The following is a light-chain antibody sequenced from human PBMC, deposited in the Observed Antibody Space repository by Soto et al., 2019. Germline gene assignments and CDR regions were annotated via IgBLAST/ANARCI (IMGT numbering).Light chain of an antibody. CDR1: QSVSSD. V-gene: IGKV3-11*01. CDR2: GAS. Sequence: EIVMTQSPAPLSVSPGERATLSCRARQSVSSDLAWYHQKPGQAPRLIIYGASTRATGVPDRFSGSGSGTDCTLTITRLEPEDFAVYYCQQRSNWPPITFGQGTRLE. J-gene: IGKJ5*01. CDR3: QQRSNWPPIT.